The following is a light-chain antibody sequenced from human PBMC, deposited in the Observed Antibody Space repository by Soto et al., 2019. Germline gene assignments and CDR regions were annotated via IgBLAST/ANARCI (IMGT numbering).Light chain of an antibody. CDR2: GAS. Sequence: EVVLTQSPGTLSLSPGERATLSCRASQSIGGTYIAWYQQKPGQAPRLLISGASKRATGIPDRFSGSGSGTDFTLTIRSLEPEEFAVYYWQQYHSSDHWGYTFGQGTKLEIK. CDR3: QQYHSSDHWGYT. CDR1: QSIGGTY. J-gene: IGKJ2*01. V-gene: IGKV3-20*01.